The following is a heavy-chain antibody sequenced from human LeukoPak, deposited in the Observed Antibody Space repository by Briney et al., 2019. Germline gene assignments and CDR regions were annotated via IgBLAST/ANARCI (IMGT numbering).Heavy chain of an antibody. CDR3: ARDRNTDFWSGYYTNYFDY. Sequence: PGGSLRLSCAASGFTFSGCWMMWIRQTPGKGLEWVANIKQDGSVKQYVDSVKGRFTISRDNAKNSLYLQMNSLRAEDTAVYYCARDRNTDFWSGYYTNYFDYWGQGTLVTVSS. CDR1: GFTFSGCW. D-gene: IGHD3-3*01. J-gene: IGHJ4*02. CDR2: IKQDGSVK. V-gene: IGHV3-7*01.